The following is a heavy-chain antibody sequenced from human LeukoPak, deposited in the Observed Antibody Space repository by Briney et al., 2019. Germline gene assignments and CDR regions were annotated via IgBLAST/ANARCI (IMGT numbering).Heavy chain of an antibody. CDR3: ARNPEDYYYYYMDV. V-gene: IGHV3-74*01. Sequence: PGGSLRLSCAASGFTFSSYWMHWVRQAPGKGLVWVSRINSDGSSTSYADSVKGRFTISRDNAKNTLYLQMNSLRAEDTAVYYCARNPEDYYYYYMDVWGKGTTVTVSS. CDR2: INSDGSST. J-gene: IGHJ6*03. CDR1: GFTFSSYW.